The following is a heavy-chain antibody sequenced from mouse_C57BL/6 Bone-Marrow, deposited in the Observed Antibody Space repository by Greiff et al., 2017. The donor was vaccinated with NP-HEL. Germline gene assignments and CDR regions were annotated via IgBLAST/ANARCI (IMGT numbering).Heavy chain of an antibody. J-gene: IGHJ2*01. D-gene: IGHD2-3*01. CDR1: GYTFTDYY. Sequence: VQLQESGAELVRPGASVKLSCKASGYTFTDYYINWVKQRPGQGLEWIARIYPGSGNTYYNEKFKGKATLTAEKSSSTAYMQLSSLTSEDSAVYFCARYDGYSFDYWGQGTTLTVSS. V-gene: IGHV1-76*01. CDR3: ARYDGYSFDY. CDR2: IYPGSGNT.